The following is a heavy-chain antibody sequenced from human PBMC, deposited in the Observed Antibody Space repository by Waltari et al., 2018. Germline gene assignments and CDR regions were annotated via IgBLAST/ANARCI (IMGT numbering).Heavy chain of an antibody. Sequence: QVQLVQSGAEVKKPGSSVKVSCKASGGTFSSYAISWVRQAPGQGLEWMGWMNPNNGGTNHAQKFHCSVTRTRDTSISTAYLELTRPTSDDTAVYYCARSPEQWLASFDYWGQGALVTVSS. V-gene: IGHV1-2*04. CDR2: MNPNNGGT. CDR1: GGTFSSYA. D-gene: IGHD6-19*01. J-gene: IGHJ4*02. CDR3: ARSPEQWLASFDY.